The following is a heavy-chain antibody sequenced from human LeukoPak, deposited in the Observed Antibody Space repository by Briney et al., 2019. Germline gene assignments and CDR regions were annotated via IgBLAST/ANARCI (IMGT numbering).Heavy chain of an antibody. CDR3: ARDYAEEFYFDY. D-gene: IGHD3-10*01. Sequence: SGGSLRLSCAASGFTFSTKGMHWVRQAPGKGLEWVAVIWYDGSDRYYADSVKGRFTISRDNPKNTLYLQMNSLRDEDTAVYYCARDYAEEFYFDYWGQGTLVTVSS. CDR1: GFTFSTKG. CDR2: IWYDGSDR. V-gene: IGHV3-33*01. J-gene: IGHJ4*02.